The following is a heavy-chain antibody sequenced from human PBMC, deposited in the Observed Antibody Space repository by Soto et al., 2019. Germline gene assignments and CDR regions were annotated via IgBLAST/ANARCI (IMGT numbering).Heavy chain of an antibody. CDR1: GFTFSSYS. Sequence: GGSLRLSCAASGFTFSSYSMNWVRQAPGKGLEWVSSISSSSSYIYYADSVKGRFTISRDNAKNSLYLQMNSLRAEDTAVYYCASVYCSGGSCYPSYFDYWGQGTLVTVSS. V-gene: IGHV3-21*01. D-gene: IGHD2-15*01. J-gene: IGHJ4*02. CDR3: ASVYCSGGSCYPSYFDY. CDR2: ISSSSSYI.